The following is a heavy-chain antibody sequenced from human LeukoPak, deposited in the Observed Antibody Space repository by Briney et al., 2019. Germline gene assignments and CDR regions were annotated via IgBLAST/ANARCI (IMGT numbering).Heavy chain of an antibody. Sequence: PSETLSLTCAVFGGSFSGYYWSWIRQPPGKGLEWIGEINHSGSTNYNPSLKSRVTISVDTSKNQFYLKLSSVTAADTAVYYCARFGYNSYFDYWGQGTLVTVSS. CDR1: GGSFSGYY. V-gene: IGHV4-34*01. J-gene: IGHJ4*02. CDR2: INHSGST. CDR3: ARFGYNSYFDY. D-gene: IGHD5-24*01.